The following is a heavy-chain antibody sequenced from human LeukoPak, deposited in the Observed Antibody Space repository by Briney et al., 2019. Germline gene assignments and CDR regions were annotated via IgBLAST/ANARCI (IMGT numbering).Heavy chain of an antibody. D-gene: IGHD3-22*01. J-gene: IGHJ4*02. CDR1: GYTFNLYY. V-gene: IGHV1-46*02. CDR2: MNPSGST. CDR3: ARMWTYYDSSGYPSDFDY. Sequence: ASVKVSCKASGYTFNLYYIQWMRQAPGQGLEWMGVMNPSGSTSYAQKFQGRVTITADKSTSTAYMELSSLRSEDTAVYYCARMWTYYDSSGYPSDFDYWGQGTLVTVSS.